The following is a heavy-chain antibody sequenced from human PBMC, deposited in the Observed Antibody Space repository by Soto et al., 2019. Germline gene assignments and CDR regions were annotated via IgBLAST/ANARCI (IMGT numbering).Heavy chain of an antibody. CDR3: AKDLHTILGVVIYFDY. V-gene: IGHV3-23*01. D-gene: IGHD3-3*01. Sequence: GGSLRLSCASSGFTFSSYAMSLVRQAPGKGLEWVSAISGSGGSTYYADSVKGRFTISRDNSKNTLYLQMNSLRAEDTAVYYCAKDLHTILGVVIYFDYWGQGPLVTVSS. CDR1: GFTFSSYA. J-gene: IGHJ4*02. CDR2: ISGSGGST.